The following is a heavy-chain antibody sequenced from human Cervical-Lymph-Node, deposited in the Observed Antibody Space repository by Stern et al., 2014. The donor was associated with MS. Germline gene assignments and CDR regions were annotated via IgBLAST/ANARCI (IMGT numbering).Heavy chain of an antibody. CDR3: ASAYSSSHYYFDY. V-gene: IGHV3-33*01. D-gene: IGHD6-13*01. Sequence: VQLVESGGGGVQPGRSLRLSCAASGFSFSRYAMHWVRQAPGKGLEWVALIWYDGSNPYYADSVTGRFTISRDNFKNTLYLQMNSLRAEDTAVYYCASAYSSSHYYFDYWGQGTLVTVSS. J-gene: IGHJ4*02. CDR2: IWYDGSNP. CDR1: GFSFSRYA.